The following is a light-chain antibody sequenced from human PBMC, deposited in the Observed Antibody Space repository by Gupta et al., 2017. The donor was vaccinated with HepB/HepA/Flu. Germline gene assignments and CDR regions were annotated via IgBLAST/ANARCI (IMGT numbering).Light chain of an antibody. CDR2: AVS. V-gene: IGKV1-39*01. CDR1: QSISIH. J-gene: IGKJ1*01. Sequence: EIQMTQSPSSLSASVGDRVTITCRASQSISIHLNWYQQKPGKAHKLLIYAVSSVQSGVPSKFSGGGSGTDFTLTISRLQPEDFATYYCLHAYNTPFSLGPGTKVEIK. CDR3: LHAYNTPFS.